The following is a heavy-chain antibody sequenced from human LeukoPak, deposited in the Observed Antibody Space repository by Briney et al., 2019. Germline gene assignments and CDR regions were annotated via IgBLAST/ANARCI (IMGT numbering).Heavy chain of an antibody. J-gene: IGHJ3*02. CDR1: GFTFSSYW. CDR3: ARGSAGYYYDSRYI. Sequence: PGGSLRLSCAASGFTFSSYWMSWVRQAPGKGLEWVANIKQDGSENYYVDSVKGRFTISRDNAKNSLYLQMNSLRAEDTAVYYCARGSAGYYYDSRYIWGQGTMVTVSS. D-gene: IGHD3-22*01. V-gene: IGHV3-7*01. CDR2: IKQDGSEN.